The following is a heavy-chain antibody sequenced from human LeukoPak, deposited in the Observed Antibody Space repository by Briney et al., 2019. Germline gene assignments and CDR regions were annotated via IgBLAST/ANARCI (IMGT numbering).Heavy chain of an antibody. Sequence: ASVKVSCKASGYTFTSYAMHWVRQAPGQRLEWMGWINAGNGNTKYSQEFQGRVTMTRDMSTSTVYMELSSLRSEDTAVYYCARDLAVAGRNWFDPWGQGTLVTVSS. CDR2: INAGNGNT. D-gene: IGHD6-19*01. CDR1: GYTFTSYA. CDR3: ARDLAVAGRNWFDP. V-gene: IGHV1-3*03. J-gene: IGHJ5*02.